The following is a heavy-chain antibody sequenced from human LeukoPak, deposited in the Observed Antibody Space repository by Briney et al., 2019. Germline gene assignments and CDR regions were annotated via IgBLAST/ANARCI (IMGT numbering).Heavy chain of an antibody. D-gene: IGHD2-15*01. CDR2: ISGNGGST. J-gene: IGHJ3*02. V-gene: IGHV3-23*01. CDR3: AKELLVVPAAGDAFDI. CDR1: GFTFKSYA. Sequence: GGSLRLSCAASGFTFKSYAMSWVRQTPGWGLEWVSAISGNGGSTYYADSVKGRFTISRDKSKNTLYLQMNSLRAEDTAVYYCAKELLVVPAAGDAFDIWGQGTMVTVSS.